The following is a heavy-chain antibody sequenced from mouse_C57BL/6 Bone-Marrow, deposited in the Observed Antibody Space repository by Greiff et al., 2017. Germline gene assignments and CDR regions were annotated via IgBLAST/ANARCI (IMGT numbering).Heavy chain of an antibody. CDR2: LSSGGSYT. CDR1: GFTFSSYG. Sequence: EVQVVESGGDLVKPGGSLKLSCAASGFTFSSYGLSWVRQTPDTRLEWVATLSSGGSYTYYPDSVKGRFTISRDNAKNTLYLQMSSLKSEDTARYYGARPVGYYLAWFAYCGQGTLVTVSA. V-gene: IGHV5-6*01. CDR3: ARPVGYYLAWFAY. J-gene: IGHJ3*01. D-gene: IGHD2-3*01.